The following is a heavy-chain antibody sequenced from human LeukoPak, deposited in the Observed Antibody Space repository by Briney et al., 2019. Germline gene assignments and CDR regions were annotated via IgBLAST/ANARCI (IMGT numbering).Heavy chain of an antibody. V-gene: IGHV3-21*01. Sequence: KTGGSLRLSCAASGFTFTDYSMTWVRQAPGKGLEWVSSISTVSTYKFYSDSVKGRFTISRDNAKNILYLQMSSLSAEDTGVYYCARDGSGFYLYDYMDVWGRGTPVTVSS. CDR1: GFTFTDYS. CDR3: ARDGSGFYLYDYMDV. J-gene: IGHJ6*03. CDR2: ISTVSTYK. D-gene: IGHD6-25*01.